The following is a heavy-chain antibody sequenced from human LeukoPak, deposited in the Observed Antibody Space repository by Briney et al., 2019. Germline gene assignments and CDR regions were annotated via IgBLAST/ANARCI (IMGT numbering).Heavy chain of an antibody. D-gene: IGHD1-1*01. CDR1: GGSISSTNYY. CDR3: ARRYNWNDRWD. V-gene: IGHV4-39*07. CDR2: IYYSGST. J-gene: IGHJ1*01. Sequence: SETLSLTCTVSGGSISSTNYYWGWIRRPPGKGLEWIGSIYYSGSTYYNPSLKSRLTISLDTSKNQFSLRLSSVTAADTAFYYCARRYNWNDRWDWGQGTLVTVSP.